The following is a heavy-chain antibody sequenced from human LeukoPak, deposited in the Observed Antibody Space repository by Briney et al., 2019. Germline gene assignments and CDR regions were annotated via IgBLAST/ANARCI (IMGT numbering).Heavy chain of an antibody. CDR1: GFTFSSYA. CDR3: ARDLSSGWYYFDY. Sequence: GGSLRLSCAASGFTFSSYAMHWVRQAPGKGLEYVSGISSNGGSTYYANSVKGRFTISRDNSKNTLYLQMGSLRAEDMAVYYCARDLSSGWYYFDYWGQGTLVTVSS. V-gene: IGHV3-64*01. D-gene: IGHD6-19*01. J-gene: IGHJ4*02. CDR2: ISSNGGST.